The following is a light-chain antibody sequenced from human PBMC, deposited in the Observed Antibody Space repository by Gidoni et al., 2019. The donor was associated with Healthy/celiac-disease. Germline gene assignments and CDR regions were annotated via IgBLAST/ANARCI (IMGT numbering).Light chain of an antibody. V-gene: IGKV1-5*03. J-gene: IGKJ1*01. CDR2: KAS. Sequence: DLPMTQSPSTLSASVGDSVTITCRASQSISSWLAWYQQKPGKAPKLLIYKASSLASGVPSRFSGRGAGTEFTLTISSLQPDDFATYCCQQYNSYPWTFGQGTKVEIK. CDR3: QQYNSYPWT. CDR1: QSISSW.